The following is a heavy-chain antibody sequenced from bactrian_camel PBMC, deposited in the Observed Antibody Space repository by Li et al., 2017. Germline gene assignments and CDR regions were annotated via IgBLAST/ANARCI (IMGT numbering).Heavy chain of an antibody. CDR2: IDQDGKM. CDR3: ALQRSNGASYCYLDPVWEYAY. J-gene: IGHJ4*01. Sequence: HVQLVESGGDSVQPGGTLRLSCDVSRYTYSGYCMGWFRQAAGKAREGVAAIDQDGKMSYAEFVKGRFTISRDNRNNSLYLQINNLKPEDTAMYYCALQRSNGASYCYLDPVWEYAYWGQGTQVTVS. V-gene: IGHV3S1*01. CDR1: RYTYSGYC. D-gene: IGHD2*01.